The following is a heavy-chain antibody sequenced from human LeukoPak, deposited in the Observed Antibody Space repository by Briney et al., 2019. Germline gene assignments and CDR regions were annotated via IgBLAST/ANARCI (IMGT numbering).Heavy chain of an antibody. D-gene: IGHD3-22*01. Sequence: SETLSLTCAVYGGSFSGYYWSWIRQPPGKGLEWIGEINHSGSTNYNPSLKSRVTISVDTSKNQFSLKLSSVTAADTAVYYCAKLMDYYDSSDTAFEYWGQGTRVTVSS. CDR2: INHSGST. V-gene: IGHV4-34*01. CDR3: AKLMDYYDSSDTAFEY. J-gene: IGHJ4*02. CDR1: GGSFSGYY.